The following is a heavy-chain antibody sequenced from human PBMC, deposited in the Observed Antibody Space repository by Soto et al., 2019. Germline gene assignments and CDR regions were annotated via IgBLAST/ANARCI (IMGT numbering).Heavy chain of an antibody. CDR3: ANLPLYGSGFDC. Sequence: EVQLVESGGGLVNPGGPLGLPCPAPGFTLDDIPIHWVRQFPGRGLEWVSGISWNGDATGYADSVKGRFTISRDNAKNSLYLQMDSLKTEDTAMYYCANLPLYGSGFDCWGQGTLVTVSS. D-gene: IGHD3-10*01. CDR2: ISWNGDAT. J-gene: IGHJ4*02. CDR1: GFTLDDIP. V-gene: IGHV3-9*01.